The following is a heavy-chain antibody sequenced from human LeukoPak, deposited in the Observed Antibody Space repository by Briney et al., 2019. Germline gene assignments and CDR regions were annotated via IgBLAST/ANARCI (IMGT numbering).Heavy chain of an antibody. CDR3: ARNLAAADPDDLHTEEKFDP. CDR1: GGSISSYY. CDR2: IYYSGST. V-gene: IGHV4-59*01. Sequence: SETLSLTCTVSGGSISSYYWSWIRQPPGKGLEWIGYIYYSGSTNYNPSLKSRVTISVDTSKNQFSLKLSSVTAADTAVYYCARNLAAADPDDLHTEEKFDPWGQGTLVTVSS. J-gene: IGHJ5*02. D-gene: IGHD6-13*01.